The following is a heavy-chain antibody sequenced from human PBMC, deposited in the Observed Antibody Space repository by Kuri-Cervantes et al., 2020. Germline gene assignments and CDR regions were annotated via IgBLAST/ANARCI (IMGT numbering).Heavy chain of an antibody. CDR3: ARGYYAAIIGY. CDR1: GFTVSSNY. CDR2: IYSGGST. J-gene: IGHJ4*02. Sequence: GESLKISCAASGFTVSSNYMSWVRQAPGKGLEWVSVIYSGGSTYYADSVKGRFTISRDNSKNTLYLQMNSLRAEDTAVYYCARGYYAAIIGYWGQGTLVTVSS. V-gene: IGHV3-53*01. D-gene: IGHD3-22*01.